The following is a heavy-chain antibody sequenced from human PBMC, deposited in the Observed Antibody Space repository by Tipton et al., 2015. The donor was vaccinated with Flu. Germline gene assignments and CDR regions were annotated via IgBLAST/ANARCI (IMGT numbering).Heavy chain of an antibody. D-gene: IGHD4-11*01. CDR2: INLSGGGT. CDR1: AYIFTTYF. V-gene: IGHV1-46*01. Sequence: QLVQSGAEVKEPGASVKLSCKAPAYIFTTYFMHWVRQAPGQGLEWMGSINLSGGGTNYAQKFQGRVTMTRDTSTTTVHMELSSLRSEDTAVYYCTRDSRDYTNWWYYAMDVWGQGTTVTVSS. J-gene: IGHJ6*02. CDR3: TRDSRDYTNWWYYAMDV.